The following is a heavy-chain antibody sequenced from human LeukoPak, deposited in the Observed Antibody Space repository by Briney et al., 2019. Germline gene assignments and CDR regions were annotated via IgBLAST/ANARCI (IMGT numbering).Heavy chain of an antibody. CDR1: GGSFSGYY. CDR3: ARIGYSSSCCGY. V-gene: IGHV4-34*01. Sequence: PSETLSLTCAVYGGSFSGYYWNWIRQPPGKGLEWIGDINHEGTTNYNPSLQSRVTISVDTSKNQFSLNLSSVTAADTAVYYCARIGYSSSCCGYWGQGTLVTVPS. CDR2: INHEGTT. D-gene: IGHD6-13*01. J-gene: IGHJ4*02.